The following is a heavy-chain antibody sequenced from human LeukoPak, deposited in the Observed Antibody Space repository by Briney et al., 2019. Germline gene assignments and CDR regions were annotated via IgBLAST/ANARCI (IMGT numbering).Heavy chain of an antibody. CDR1: GGSFSGYC. D-gene: IGHD3-10*01. CDR3: ARANTYGSGRNGYYYYGMDV. CDR2: INHSGST. Sequence: SETLSLTCAVYGGSFSGYCWSWIRQPPGKGLEWIGEINHSGSTNYNPSLKSRVTISVDTSKNQFSLKLSSVTAADTAVYYCARANTYGSGRNGYYYYGMDVWGQGTTVTVSS. V-gene: IGHV4-34*01. J-gene: IGHJ6*02.